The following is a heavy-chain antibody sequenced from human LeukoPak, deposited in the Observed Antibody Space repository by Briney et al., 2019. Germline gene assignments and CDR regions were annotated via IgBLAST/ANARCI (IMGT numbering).Heavy chain of an antibody. J-gene: IGHJ3*02. D-gene: IGHD2-15*01. CDR1: GFSFNSYA. CDR2: ISYDGSNK. CDR3: ARGTSQGYCGGGDCYGAFDI. V-gene: IGHV3-30-3*01. Sequence: PGGSLRLSCAASGFSFNSYAFHWVRQAPGKGLEWVAVISYDGSNKYYADSVKGRFTISRDNSKNTVYLQMNSLRVEDTAVYYCARGTSQGYCGGGDCYGAFDIWGQGTMVTVSS.